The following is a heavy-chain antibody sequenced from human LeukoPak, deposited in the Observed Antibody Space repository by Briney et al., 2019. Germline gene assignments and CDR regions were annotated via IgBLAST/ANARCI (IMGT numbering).Heavy chain of an antibody. D-gene: IGHD4-11*01. J-gene: IGHJ4*02. CDR1: GGSFSGYY. CDR3: ARDRVRGNSNPFFDY. CDR2: IYYSGST. V-gene: IGHV4-59*01. Sequence: SETLSLTCAVYGGSFSGYYWSWIRQPPGTGLEWVGYIYYSGSTNYNPSLKSRVTISVDTSKNQFSLKLSSVTAADTAVYYCARDRVRGNSNPFFDYWGQGTLVTVSS.